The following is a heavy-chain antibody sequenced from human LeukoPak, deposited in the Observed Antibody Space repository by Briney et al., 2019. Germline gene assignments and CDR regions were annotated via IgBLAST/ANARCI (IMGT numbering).Heavy chain of an antibody. CDR1: GFTFSSND. D-gene: IGHD2-2*01. J-gene: IGHJ3*01. CDR2: IYSGGST. CDR3: ARTQPAYREGSFDV. V-gene: IGHV3-66*01. Sequence: GGSLRLSCAASGFTFSSNDMSWVRQAQGKGLEWVSVIYSGGSTDYADSVKGRFTISRDNSKKMLYLQMNSLRSDDTYIYYCARTQPAYREGSFDVWGQGTMVTVSS.